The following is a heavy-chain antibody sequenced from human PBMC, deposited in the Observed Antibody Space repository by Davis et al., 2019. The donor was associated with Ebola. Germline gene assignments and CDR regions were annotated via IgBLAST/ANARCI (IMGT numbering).Heavy chain of an antibody. CDR3: ARQRWLQLWYFDY. V-gene: IGHV3-7*01. CDR2: IKQDGSEK. Sequence: GGSLRLSCAASGSTFSSYWMSWVRQAPGKGLEWVANIKQDGSEKYYVDSVKGRFTISRDNAKNSLYLQMNSLRAEDTAVYYCARQRWLQLWYFDYWGQGTLVTVSS. D-gene: IGHD5-24*01. CDR1: GSTFSSYW. J-gene: IGHJ4*02.